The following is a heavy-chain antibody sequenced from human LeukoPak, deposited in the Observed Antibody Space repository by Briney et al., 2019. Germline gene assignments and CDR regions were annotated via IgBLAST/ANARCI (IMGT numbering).Heavy chain of an antibody. D-gene: IGHD5-18*01. CDR1: GFTFSSYS. Sequence: GGSLRLSCAASGFTFSSYSMNWVRQAPGKGLEWVSSISSSNSYIYYADSVKGRFTISRDNAKNSLYLQMNSLRAEDTAVYYCAKDIGAAMEGGWGQGTLATVSS. CDR2: ISSSNSYI. V-gene: IGHV3-21*01. CDR3: AKDIGAAMEGG. J-gene: IGHJ4*02.